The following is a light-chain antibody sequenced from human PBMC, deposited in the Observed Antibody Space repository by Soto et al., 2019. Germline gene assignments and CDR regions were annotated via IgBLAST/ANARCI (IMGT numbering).Light chain of an antibody. V-gene: IGLV4-60*02. CDR1: SGHSSYI. CDR2: LEGSGSY. CDR3: ETWDINTHVV. J-gene: IGLJ2*01. Sequence: QLVLTQSSSASASLGSSVKLTCTLSSGHSSYIIAWHQQQPGKAPRYLMKLEGSGSYNKGSGVPDRFSGSSSGADRYLTISNLQFEDEADYYCETWDINTHVVFGGGTKFTVL.